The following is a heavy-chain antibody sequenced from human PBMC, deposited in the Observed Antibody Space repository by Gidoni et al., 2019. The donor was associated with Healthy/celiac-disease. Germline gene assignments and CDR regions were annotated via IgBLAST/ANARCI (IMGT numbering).Heavy chain of an antibody. CDR3: ARGHNLNWFDP. J-gene: IGHJ5*02. Sequence: QVQLQQWGAGLLKPSETLSPTCAVYGGSFSGYYWSWIRQPPGKGLEWIGEINHSGSTNYNPSLKSRVTISVDTSKNQFSLKLSSVTAADTAVYYCARGHNLNWFDPWGQGTLVTVSS. CDR2: INHSGST. V-gene: IGHV4-34*01. CDR1: GGSFSGYY. D-gene: IGHD1-20*01.